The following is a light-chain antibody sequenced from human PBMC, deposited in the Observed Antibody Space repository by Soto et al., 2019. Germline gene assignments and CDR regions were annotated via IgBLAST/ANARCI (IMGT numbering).Light chain of an antibody. CDR2: DVS. Sequence: QSALTQPASVSGSPGQSITISCTGTSSDVGGYNYVSWYQQHPDKAPKLMIYDVSNRPSGVSNRFSGSKSGNTASLTISGLQAEDEADYYCSSYTRSSSLYVFGTGTKLTVL. J-gene: IGLJ1*01. CDR3: SSYTRSSSLYV. V-gene: IGLV2-14*01. CDR1: SSDVGGYNY.